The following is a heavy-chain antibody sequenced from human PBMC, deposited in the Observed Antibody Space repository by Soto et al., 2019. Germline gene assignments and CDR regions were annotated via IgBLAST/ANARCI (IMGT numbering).Heavy chain of an antibody. D-gene: IGHD3-22*01. Sequence: ASVKVSCKASGYTFTSYGISWVRQPPGQGLEWMGWISAYNSNTNYAQKLQGRVTMTTDTSTSTAYMELRSLRSDDTAVYYCARDSHYYDSSGPQGYWGQGTLVTVSS. CDR3: ARDSHYYDSSGPQGY. V-gene: IGHV1-18*01. CDR2: ISAYNSNT. J-gene: IGHJ4*02. CDR1: GYTFTSYG.